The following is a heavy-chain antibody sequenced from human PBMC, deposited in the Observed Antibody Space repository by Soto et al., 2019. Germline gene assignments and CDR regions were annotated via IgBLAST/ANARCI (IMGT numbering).Heavy chain of an antibody. V-gene: IGHV4-30-4*01. Sequence: SETLSLTCTVSCGSISSGDYYCSWIRQSPGKGLEWIGYIYYSGSTYYNPSLKSRVTISVDTSKNQFSLKLSSVTAADTAVYYCARGDPNTGLDYWGQGTLVTVSS. CDR3: ARGDPNTGLDY. CDR2: IYYSGST. CDR1: CGSISSGDYY. D-gene: IGHD7-27*01. J-gene: IGHJ4*02.